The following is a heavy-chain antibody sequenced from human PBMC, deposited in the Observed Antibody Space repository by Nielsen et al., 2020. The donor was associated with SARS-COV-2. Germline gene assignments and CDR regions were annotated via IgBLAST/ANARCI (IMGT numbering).Heavy chain of an antibody. CDR2: INHSGST. CDR3: ARDRFYPRTSLAAMAYYGMDV. V-gene: IGHV4-34*01. J-gene: IGHJ6*02. Sequence: WIRQPPGKGLEWIGEINHSGSTNYNPSLKRRVTISVDTSKNQFSLKLSSVTAADTAVYYCARDRFYPRTSLAAMAYYGMDVWGQGTTVTVSS. D-gene: IGHD2-2*01.